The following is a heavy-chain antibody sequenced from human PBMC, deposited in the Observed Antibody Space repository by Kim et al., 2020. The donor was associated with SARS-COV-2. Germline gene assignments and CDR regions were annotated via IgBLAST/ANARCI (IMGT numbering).Heavy chain of an antibody. D-gene: IGHD2-21*01. CDR1: GFTFGNSW. CDR2: INPDGSLK. Sequence: GGSLRLSCAASGFTFGNSWMAWVRQTPGKGLEWVANINPDGSLKNHVDSVEGRFTISRDNSKNAVFLQMNSLRAEDTAVYYCARDPAYSAFDTCGQGTM. CDR3: ARDPAYSAFDT. V-gene: IGHV3-7*01. J-gene: IGHJ3*02.